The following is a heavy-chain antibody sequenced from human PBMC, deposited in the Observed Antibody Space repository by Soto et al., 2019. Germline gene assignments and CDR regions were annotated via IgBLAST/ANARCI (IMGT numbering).Heavy chain of an antibody. J-gene: IGHJ3*02. Sequence: PVGSLRLSCVSSGSIFSDQYMDWVRQAPGKGLEWVGRIANRANNYATEYAASVKGRFTISRDDSKDSLYLQMTSLKAEDTAVYSCRLGYSGINICAPDIWGPGKIVTV. D-gene: IGHD1-26*01. V-gene: IGHV3-72*01. CDR3: RLGYSGINICAPDI. CDR1: GSIFSDQY. CDR2: IANRANNYAT.